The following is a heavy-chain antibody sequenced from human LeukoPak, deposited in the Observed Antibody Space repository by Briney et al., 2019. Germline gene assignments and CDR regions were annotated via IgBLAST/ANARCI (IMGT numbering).Heavy chain of an antibody. Sequence: GGSLRLSCAASGFTFSSYAMSWVRQAPGKGLEWVSAISGSGGSTYYADSVKGRFTISRDNSKNTLYLQMNSLGAEDTAVYYCAKDSVRAAAARDAFDIWGQGTMVTVSS. V-gene: IGHV3-23*01. CDR1: GFTFSSYA. J-gene: IGHJ3*02. CDR2: ISGSGGST. D-gene: IGHD6-13*01. CDR3: AKDSVRAAAARDAFDI.